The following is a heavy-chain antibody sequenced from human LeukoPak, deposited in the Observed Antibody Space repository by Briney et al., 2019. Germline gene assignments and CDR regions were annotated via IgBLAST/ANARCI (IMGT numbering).Heavy chain of an antibody. D-gene: IGHD4-17*01. J-gene: IGHJ4*02. CDR2: IIPILGIA. V-gene: IGHV1-69*04. CDR1: GYTFTSYG. Sequence: GASVKVSCKASGYTFTSYGISWVRQAPGQGLEWMGRIIPILGIANYAQKFQGRVTITADKSTSTAYMELSSLRSEDTAVYYCARELFRYGDYAAFFDYWGQGTLVTVSS. CDR3: ARELFRYGDYAAFFDY.